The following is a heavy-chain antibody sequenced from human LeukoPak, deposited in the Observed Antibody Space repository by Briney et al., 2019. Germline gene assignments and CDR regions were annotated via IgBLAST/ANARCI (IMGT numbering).Heavy chain of an antibody. D-gene: IGHD3-16*01. V-gene: IGHV1-69*04. CDR2: IIPILGIA. CDR1: GGTFSSYA. J-gene: IGHJ6*02. Sequence: SVKVSCKASGGTFSSYAISWVRQAPGQGVEWMGRIIPILGIANYAQKFQGRVTITADKSTSTAYMELSSLRSEDTAVYYCARDPTTGGYYYGMDVWGQGTTVTVSS. CDR3: ARDPTTGGYYYGMDV.